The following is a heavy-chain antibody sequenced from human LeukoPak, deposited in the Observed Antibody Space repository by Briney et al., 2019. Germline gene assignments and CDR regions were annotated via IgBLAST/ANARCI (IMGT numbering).Heavy chain of an antibody. V-gene: IGHV4-38-2*02. D-gene: IGHD2-2*01. J-gene: IGHJ5*02. Sequence: SSETLSLTCGVSGYSISSGYQWAWIRQSPGKGLEWIGSIYHSGSAHYNPSLKSLVTISVETSKNQFSLNMYSVTAADTAVYYCARDPRWLTPDCTSTSCYENYFDPWGQGTLVTVSS. CDR1: GYSISSGYQ. CDR3: ARDPRWLTPDCTSTSCYENYFDP. CDR2: IYHSGSA.